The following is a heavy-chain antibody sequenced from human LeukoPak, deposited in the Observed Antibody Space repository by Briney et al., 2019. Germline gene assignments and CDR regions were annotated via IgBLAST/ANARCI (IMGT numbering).Heavy chain of an antibody. V-gene: IGHV4-59*08. Sequence: SETLSLTCTVSGGSISSYYWSWIRQPPGKGLEWVGYIYYSGSTDYHPSLRSRVTMSVDTSKSQFSLKLNSVTATDTAVYYCARRRSPIAVAADPLAYWGQGTLVTVSS. CDR3: ARRRSPIAVAADPLAY. D-gene: IGHD6-19*01. CDR2: IYYSGST. J-gene: IGHJ4*02. CDR1: GGSISSYY.